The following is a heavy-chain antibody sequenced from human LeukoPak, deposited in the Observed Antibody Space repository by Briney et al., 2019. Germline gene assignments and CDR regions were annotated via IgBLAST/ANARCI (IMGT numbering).Heavy chain of an antibody. CDR3: ARVNRGDAFDI. V-gene: IGHV3-33*01. CDR2: IWYDGRNK. D-gene: IGHD3-16*02. Sequence: PGGSLRLSCAASGFTFSSYGMHWVRQAPGKGLEWVAVIWYDGRNKFYADSLKSRFTISRDNSKNTLYLQMNSLRAEDTAVYYCARVNRGDAFDIWGQGTLVTVSS. CDR1: GFTFSSYG. J-gene: IGHJ3*02.